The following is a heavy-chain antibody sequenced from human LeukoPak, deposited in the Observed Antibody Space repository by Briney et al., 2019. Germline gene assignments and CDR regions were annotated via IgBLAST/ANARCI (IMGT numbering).Heavy chain of an antibody. CDR3: AKARYNSLYYFDY. V-gene: IGHV3-23*01. CDR2: ISSSDGTT. J-gene: IGHJ4*02. D-gene: IGHD6-13*01. CDR1: GFTFSSYG. Sequence: GGSLRLSCAASGFTFSSYGMSWVRQAPGKGLEWVSSISSSDGTTYFADSMKGRFTISRDNSKNTLYLQMNSLRAEDTAVYFCAKARYNSLYYFDYWGQGTLVPVSS.